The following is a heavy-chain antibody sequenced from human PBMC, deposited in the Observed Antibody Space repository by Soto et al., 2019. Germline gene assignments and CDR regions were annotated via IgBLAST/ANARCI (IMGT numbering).Heavy chain of an antibody. CDR2: IIPIFGTA. D-gene: IGHD6-6*01. CDR3: ARDRGRGSSFGYYYYGMDV. Sequence: GASVKVSCKASGGTFSSYAISWVRQAPGQGLEWMGGIIPIFGTANYAQKFQGRVTITADESTSTAYMELSSLRSEDTAVYYCARDRGRGSSFGYYYYGMDVWGQGTTVTVSS. V-gene: IGHV1-69*13. CDR1: GGTFSSYA. J-gene: IGHJ6*02.